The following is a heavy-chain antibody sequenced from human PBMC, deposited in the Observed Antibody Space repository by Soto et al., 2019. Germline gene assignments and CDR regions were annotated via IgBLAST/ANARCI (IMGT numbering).Heavy chain of an antibody. CDR1: GYTFTTYG. CDR3: ASSWQQNGMDV. J-gene: IGHJ6*02. CDR2: INTHNGNT. Sequence: ASVKVSCKASGYTFTTYGISWVRQAPGQGLEWMGWINTHNGNTNYAQNLQGRVIMTADTSTSTAYMELRSLRAEDTAVYYCASSWQQNGMDVWGQGTTVTVSS. D-gene: IGHD6-13*01. V-gene: IGHV1-18*01.